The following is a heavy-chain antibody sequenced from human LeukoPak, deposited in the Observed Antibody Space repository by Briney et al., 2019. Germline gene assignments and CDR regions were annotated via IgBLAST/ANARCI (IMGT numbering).Heavy chain of an antibody. J-gene: IGHJ4*02. Sequence: SETLSLTCAVSGYSISSGYYWGWIRQPPGKGLEWIGSIYHSGSTYYNPSLKSRVTISVDTSKNQFSLKLSSVTAADTAVYYCARLTIFGVARDYWGQGTLVTVSS. CDR1: GYSISSGYY. D-gene: IGHD3-3*01. CDR2: IYHSGST. V-gene: IGHV4-38-2*01. CDR3: ARLTIFGVARDY.